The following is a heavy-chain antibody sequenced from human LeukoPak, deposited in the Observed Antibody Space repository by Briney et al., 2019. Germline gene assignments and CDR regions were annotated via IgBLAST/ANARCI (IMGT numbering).Heavy chain of an antibody. CDR3: AKPGGIYSGYDINFDY. J-gene: IGHJ4*02. V-gene: IGHV3-23*01. CDR1: GFTFSSYA. Sequence: GGSLRLSCAASGFTFSSYAMSWVRQAPGKGPEWVSAISGSGGSTYYADSVKGRFTISRDNSKNTLYLQMNSLRAEDTAVYYCAKPGGIYSGYDINFDYWGQGTLVTVSS. D-gene: IGHD5-12*01. CDR2: ISGSGGST.